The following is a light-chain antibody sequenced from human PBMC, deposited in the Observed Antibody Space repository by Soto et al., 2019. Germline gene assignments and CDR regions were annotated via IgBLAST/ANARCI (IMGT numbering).Light chain of an antibody. J-gene: IGKJ1*01. CDR2: LAS. CDR3: QQYYSSPWT. V-gene: IGKV4-1*01. Sequence: DTVMTQSPDSLAVSLGERATINCKSSQSILSSSNNKNYLAWYQLKPGQPPRLLSSLASTRESGVPDRFSGSGSGTHFTLTISSLQAEDVALYYCQQYYSSPWTFGQGTKVEIK. CDR1: QSILSSSNNKNY.